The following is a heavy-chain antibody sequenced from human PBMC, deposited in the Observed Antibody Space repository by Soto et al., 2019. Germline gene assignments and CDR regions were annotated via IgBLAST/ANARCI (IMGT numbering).Heavy chain of an antibody. D-gene: IGHD4-4*01. Sequence: EVQLVESGGGLVQPGGSLRLSCAASGFTFSNYWMHWVRQAPGKGLVWVSRIDSDGSSTSYADSVKGRFTISRDNAKNTLYLQLNSLSAEDTAVHYCVRDQGASTVTTIYYYYYMDVWGKGTTVTVSS. CDR3: VRDQGASTVTTIYYYYYMDV. J-gene: IGHJ6*03. V-gene: IGHV3-74*01. CDR1: GFTFSNYW. CDR2: IDSDGSST.